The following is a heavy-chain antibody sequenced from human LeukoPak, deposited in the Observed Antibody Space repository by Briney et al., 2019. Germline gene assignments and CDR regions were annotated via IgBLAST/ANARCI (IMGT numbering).Heavy chain of an antibody. CDR3: ARGDDSGYYDYFDY. CDR2: IYTGGNT. J-gene: IGHJ4*02. V-gene: IGHV3-53*01. Sequence: GGSLRLSCATSGFTFTSYSMNWVRQAPGKGLEWVSTIYTGGNTYYAASVKGRFTISRDFSKNTVFLHMNSLRAEDTAMYYCARGDDSGYYDYFDYWGQGALVTVSS. CDR1: GFTFTSYS. D-gene: IGHD3-22*01.